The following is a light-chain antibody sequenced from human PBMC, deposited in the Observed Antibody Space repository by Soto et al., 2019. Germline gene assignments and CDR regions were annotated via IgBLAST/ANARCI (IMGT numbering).Light chain of an antibody. V-gene: IGLV6-57*04. CDR2: EDN. Sequence: NFMLTQPHSVSESPGKTVTISCTRSSGSIASNYVQWYQQRPGSAPTTVIYEDNQRPSGVPDRFSGSKSGSTASLTVSGLQAEDEAEYYCSSYAVTNIFVFGTGTKLTVL. CDR3: SSYAVTNIFV. J-gene: IGLJ1*01. CDR1: SGSIASNY.